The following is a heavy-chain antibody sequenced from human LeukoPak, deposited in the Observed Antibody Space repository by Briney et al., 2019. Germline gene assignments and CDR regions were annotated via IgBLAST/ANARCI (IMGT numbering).Heavy chain of an antibody. V-gene: IGHV3-30-3*01. CDR2: ISYDGSNK. Sequence: PGGSLRLSCAASGFTFSSYATHWVRQAPGKGLEWVAVISYDGSNKYYADSVKGRFTISRDNSKNTLYLQMNSLRAEDTAVYYCAREKGLCSSTSCYPQYFQHWGQGTLVTVSS. CDR3: AREKGLCSSTSCYPQYFQH. CDR1: GFTFSSYA. D-gene: IGHD2-2*01. J-gene: IGHJ1*01.